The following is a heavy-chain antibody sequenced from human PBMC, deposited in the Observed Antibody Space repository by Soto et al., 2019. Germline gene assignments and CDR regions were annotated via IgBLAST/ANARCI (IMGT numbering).Heavy chain of an antibody. CDR3: ARDIVVAPTARGWFDP. D-gene: IGHD2-2*01. CDR1: GYTLTRYC. J-gene: IGHJ5*02. Sequence: GASVKVSCKASGYTLTRYCIHWVGQAPGQGLEWMGIINPNSGSTSYAQKFQDRVTMTRDTSTSTVYMELSSLRSEDTAVYYCARDIVVAPTARGWFDPWGQGTLVTVSS. CDR2: INPNSGST. V-gene: IGHV1-46*01.